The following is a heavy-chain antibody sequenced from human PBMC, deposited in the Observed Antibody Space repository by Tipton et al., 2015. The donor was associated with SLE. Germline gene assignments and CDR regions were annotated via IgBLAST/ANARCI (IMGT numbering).Heavy chain of an antibody. Sequence: TLSLTCSVSGGSMTGSYWSWVRQPPGRGLEWIGSIYYSGDTHYNPSLNSRVTISVDTSKNQFSLNLSSVTAADTAVYYCARGGTPAAGYKWFDPWGQGTLVTVPS. V-gene: IGHV4-59*12. CDR1: GGSMTGSY. D-gene: IGHD6-13*01. CDR3: ARGGTPAAGYKWFDP. CDR2: IYYSGDT. J-gene: IGHJ5*02.